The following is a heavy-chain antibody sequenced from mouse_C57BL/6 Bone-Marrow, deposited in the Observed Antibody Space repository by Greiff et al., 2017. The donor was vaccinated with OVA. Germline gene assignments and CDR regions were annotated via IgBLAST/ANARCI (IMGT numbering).Heavy chain of an antibody. CDR3: ARDGPYYFDY. J-gene: IGHJ2*01. Sequence: QVQLQQSGAELVRPGASVKLSCKASGYTFTDYYINWVKQRPGQGLEWIARIYPGSGNTYYNEKFKGKATLTAEKSSSTAYMQLSSLTSEDSAVYFCARDGPYYFDYWGQGTTLTVSS. D-gene: IGHD1-1*01. CDR2: IYPGSGNT. V-gene: IGHV1-76*01. CDR1: GYTFTDYY.